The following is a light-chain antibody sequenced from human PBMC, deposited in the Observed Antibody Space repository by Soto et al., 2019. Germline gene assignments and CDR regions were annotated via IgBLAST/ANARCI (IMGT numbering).Light chain of an antibody. Sequence: EIVLTQSPGTLSLSPGERATLSCRASQSVSSTSLAWYQQKPGLAPRLILYDTSFRATGIPDRFSGSGSGTDFTLTISRLDPEDFAVYYCQQYGSSASFGQGTKVDIK. CDR2: DTS. CDR3: QQYGSSAS. V-gene: IGKV3D-20*01. J-gene: IGKJ1*01. CDR1: QSVSSTS.